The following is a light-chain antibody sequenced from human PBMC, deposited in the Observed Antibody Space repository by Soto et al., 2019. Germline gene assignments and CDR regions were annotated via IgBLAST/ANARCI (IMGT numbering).Light chain of an antibody. CDR1: SSDVGGYNY. J-gene: IGLJ2*01. CDR3: SSYTGSSTPVV. V-gene: IGLV2-14*03. CDR2: DVS. Sequence: QSALTQPASVSGSPGQSITISCTVTSSDVGGYNYVSWYQHHPGKAPKLIIYDVSNRPSGVSNRFSGSKSGNTASLTISGLQAEDEAEYYCSSYTGSSTPVVFGGGTKLTVL.